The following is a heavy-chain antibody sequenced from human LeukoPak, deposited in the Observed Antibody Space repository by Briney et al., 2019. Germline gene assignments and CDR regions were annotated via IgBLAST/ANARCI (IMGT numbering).Heavy chain of an antibody. CDR3: ARRISHRVLTPIPKLWFGELTGYYYYMDV. CDR2: ISSSGSTI. J-gene: IGHJ6*03. Sequence: GGSLRLSCAASGFTFSSYEMNWVRQAPGKGLEWVSYISSSGSTIYYADSVKGRFTISRDNAKNSLYLQMNSLRAEDTAVYYCARRISHRVLTPIPKLWFGELTGYYYYMDVWGKGTTVTISS. V-gene: IGHV3-48*03. CDR1: GFTFSSYE. D-gene: IGHD3-10*01.